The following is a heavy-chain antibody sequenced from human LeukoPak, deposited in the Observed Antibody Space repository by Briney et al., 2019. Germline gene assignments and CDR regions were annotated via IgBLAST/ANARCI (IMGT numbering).Heavy chain of an antibody. V-gene: IGHV3-15*07. CDR2: IKSKTDGGTP. CDR1: GFTFINAW. CDR3: TTGHYYDSSGFYF. Sequence: GGSLRLSRAASGFTFINAWMNWVRPAPGKGLEWVGRIKSKTDGGTPDYAAPVKGRFTISRDDSKNTLHLQMNSLKTEDTAVYYCTTGHYYDSSGFYFWGQGTLVTVSS. J-gene: IGHJ4*02. D-gene: IGHD3-22*01.